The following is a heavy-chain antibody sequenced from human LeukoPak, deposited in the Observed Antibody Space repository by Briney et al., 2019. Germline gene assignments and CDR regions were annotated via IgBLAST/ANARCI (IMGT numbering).Heavy chain of an antibody. Sequence: SETLSLTCAVSGGSISSGGYSWSWIRQPPGKGLEWIGYIYHSGSTYYNPSLKSRVTISVDTSKNQFSLKLSSVTAADTAVYYCAKHDFWSGYSSPLDVWGQGTTVTVSS. CDR1: GGSISSGGYS. J-gene: IGHJ6*02. CDR2: IYHSGST. D-gene: IGHD3-3*01. V-gene: IGHV4-30-2*01. CDR3: AKHDFWSGYSSPLDV.